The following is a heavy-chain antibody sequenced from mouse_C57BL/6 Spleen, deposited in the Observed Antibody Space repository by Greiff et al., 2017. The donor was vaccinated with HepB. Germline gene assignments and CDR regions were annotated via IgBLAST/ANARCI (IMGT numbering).Heavy chain of an antibody. CDR3: ARRAGSYYAMDY. V-gene: IGHV1-80*01. Sequence: VQLQQSGAELVKPGASVKISCKASGYAFSSYWMNWVKQRPGKGLEWIGQIYPGDGDTNYNGKFKGKATLTADKSSSTAYMQLSSLTSEDSAVYFCARRAGSYYAMDYWGQRTSVTVSS. CDR1: GYAFSSYW. CDR2: IYPGDGDT. J-gene: IGHJ4*01. D-gene: IGHD3-1*01.